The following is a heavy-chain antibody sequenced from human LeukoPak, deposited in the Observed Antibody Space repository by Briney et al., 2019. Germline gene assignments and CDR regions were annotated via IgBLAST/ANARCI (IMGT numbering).Heavy chain of an antibody. CDR1: GFTFSSYG. CDR2: IRYDGSNK. J-gene: IGHJ4*02. Sequence: GRSLRLSCAASGFTFSSYGMHWVRQAPGKGLEWVAFIRYDGSNKYYADSVKGRFTISRDNSKNTLYLQMNSLRAEDTAVYYCAKDFIRGYSGYDSVYWGQGTLVTVSS. D-gene: IGHD5-12*01. V-gene: IGHV3-30*02. CDR3: AKDFIRGYSGYDSVY.